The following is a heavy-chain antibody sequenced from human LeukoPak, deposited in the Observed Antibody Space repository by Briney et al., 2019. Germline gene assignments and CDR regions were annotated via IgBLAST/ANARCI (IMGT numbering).Heavy chain of an antibody. CDR3: ARASGYCTNGVCYGSYYYYYMDV. Sequence: GGSLRLSCAASGFTFSSYGMHWVRQAPGKGLEWVSVIYSGGSTYYADSVKGRFTISRDNSKNTLYLQMNSLRAEDTAVYYCARASGYCTNGVCYGSYYYYYMDVWGKGTTVTVSS. J-gene: IGHJ6*03. CDR2: IYSGGST. D-gene: IGHD2-8*01. CDR1: GFTFSSYG. V-gene: IGHV3-53*01.